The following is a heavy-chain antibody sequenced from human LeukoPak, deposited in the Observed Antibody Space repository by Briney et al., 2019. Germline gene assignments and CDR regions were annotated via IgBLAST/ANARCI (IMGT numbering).Heavy chain of an antibody. V-gene: IGHV3-7*01. CDR1: GFTFSNYW. D-gene: IGHD5-12*01. J-gene: IGHJ4*02. Sequence: LPGGSLRLSCAASGFTFSNYWMTWVRQAPGKGLEWVAHINRDGSEEHYMDSVKARFTISRDNAKNSLSLQMNSLRAEDTAVYYCVRDGGVSGYDLLDYWGQGTLVTVSS. CDR3: VRDGGVSGYDLLDY. CDR2: INRDGSEE.